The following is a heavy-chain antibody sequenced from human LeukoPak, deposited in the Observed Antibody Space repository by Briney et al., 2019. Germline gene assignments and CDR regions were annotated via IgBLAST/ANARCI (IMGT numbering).Heavy chain of an antibody. CDR2: ISSSSSYI. V-gene: IGHV3-21*01. CDR3: ARDGGLELENHAFDI. D-gene: IGHD1-7*01. Sequence: GGSLRLSCAASGFTFSSYSMNWVRQAPGKGLEWVSSISSSSSYIYYADSVKGRFTISRDNAKNSLYLQMNSLRAEDTAVYYCARDGGLELENHAFDIWGQGTMVTVSS. CDR1: GFTFSSYS. J-gene: IGHJ3*02.